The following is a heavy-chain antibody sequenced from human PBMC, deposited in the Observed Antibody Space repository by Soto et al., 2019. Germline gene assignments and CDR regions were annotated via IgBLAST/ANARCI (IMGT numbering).Heavy chain of an antibody. V-gene: IGHV3-30*03. CDR3: ASECGGDCSSGDY. Sequence: LRLSCAASGFTFSSYGMHWVRQAPGKGLEWVAVISYDGSNKYYADSVKGRFTISRDNSKNTLYLQMNSLRAEDTAVYYCASECGGDCSSGDYWGQGTLVTVSS. CDR1: GFTFSSYG. D-gene: IGHD2-21*02. J-gene: IGHJ4*02. CDR2: ISYDGSNK.